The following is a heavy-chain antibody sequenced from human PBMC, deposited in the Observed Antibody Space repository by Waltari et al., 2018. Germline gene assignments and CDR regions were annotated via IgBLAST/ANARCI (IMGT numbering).Heavy chain of an antibody. Sequence: QVQLVQSGAEVKKPGASVKVSCKASGYTFTSYYMHWVRQAPGQGREWLGRINPGGGSTSYAKKFQGRVTRTRDTSTSTVYMELGSLRSEDTAVYYCARDGGLHLGELGEHWGQGTLVTVSS. J-gene: IGHJ4*02. CDR1: GYTFTSYY. V-gene: IGHV1-46*01. D-gene: IGHD3-16*01. CDR2: INPGGGST. CDR3: ARDGGLHLGELGEH.